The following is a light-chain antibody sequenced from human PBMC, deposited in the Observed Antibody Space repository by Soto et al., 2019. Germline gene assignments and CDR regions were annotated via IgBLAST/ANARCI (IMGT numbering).Light chain of an antibody. CDR1: QGIRSY. CDR3: QQLNSYPWT. Sequence: IEMTQSPSSLSASVGDRVTITCRASQGIRSYLAWYQQKPGKAPKLLIYDASTLQTGVPSRFSGSGSGTDFTPTIGGLQHEVLATYDCQQLNSYPWTFGKGTKVE. J-gene: IGKJ1*01. V-gene: IGKV1-9*01. CDR2: DAS.